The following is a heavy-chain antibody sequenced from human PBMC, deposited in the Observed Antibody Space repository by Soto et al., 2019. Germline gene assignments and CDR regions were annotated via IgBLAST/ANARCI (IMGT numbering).Heavy chain of an antibody. Sequence: SETLSLTCAGSGGSISSSNWWSWVRQPPGKGLEWIGEIYHSGSTNYNPSLKSRVTISVDKSKNQVSLKLNSVTAADTTVYYCLGYWCGYCGTHGDKKYVRGQG. CDR3: LGYWCGYCGTHGDKKYV. V-gene: IGHV4-4*02. J-gene: IGHJ6*02. CDR2: IYHSGST. D-gene: IGHD2-2*03. CDR1: GGSISSSNW.